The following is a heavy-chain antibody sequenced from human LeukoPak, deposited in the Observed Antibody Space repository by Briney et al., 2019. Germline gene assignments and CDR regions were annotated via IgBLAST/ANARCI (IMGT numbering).Heavy chain of an antibody. Sequence: SQTLSLTCAISGDSVPSNSAAWNWIRQSPSRGLEWLGRTYYRSKWYNDYAVSVKSRITINPDTSKNQFSLQLNSVTPEDTAVYYCARVEQWLANDHHKPFDYWGQGTLVTVSS. CDR1: GDSVPSNSAA. J-gene: IGHJ4*02. D-gene: IGHD6-19*01. V-gene: IGHV6-1*01. CDR2: TYYRSKWYN. CDR3: ARVEQWLANDHHKPFDY.